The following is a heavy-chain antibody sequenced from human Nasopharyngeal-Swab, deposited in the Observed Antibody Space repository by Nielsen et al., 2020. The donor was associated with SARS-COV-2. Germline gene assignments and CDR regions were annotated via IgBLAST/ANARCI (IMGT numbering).Heavy chain of an antibody. Sequence: GGSLRLSCTASGFTFSRYWIHWVRQVPGKGLEWVSGISWNSGSIGYADSVKGRFTISRDNAKNSLYLQMNSLRAEDTALYYCAKEDYGGWPDYWGQGTLVTVSS. CDR3: AKEDYGGWPDY. CDR2: ISWNSGSI. D-gene: IGHD4-23*01. V-gene: IGHV3-9*01. CDR1: GFTFSRYW. J-gene: IGHJ4*02.